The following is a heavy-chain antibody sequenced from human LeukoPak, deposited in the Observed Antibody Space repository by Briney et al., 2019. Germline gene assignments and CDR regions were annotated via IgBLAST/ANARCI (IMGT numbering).Heavy chain of an antibody. J-gene: IGHJ4*02. V-gene: IGHV3-7*01. CDR1: GFIFNDHW. Sequence: GGSLRLSCAASGFIFNDHWMSWVRQAPGGGLEWVANIKPDGSEQYYVDSVKGRFTVSRDNAKNSLYLQMNSLRAEDTAVYYCARKPIDYWGQGTLVTVSS. CDR3: ARKPIDY. CDR2: IKPDGSEQ. D-gene: IGHD1-14*01.